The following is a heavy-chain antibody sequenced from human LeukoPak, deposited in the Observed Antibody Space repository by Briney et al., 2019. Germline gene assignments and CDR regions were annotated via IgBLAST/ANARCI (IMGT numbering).Heavy chain of an antibody. Sequence: GGSLRLSFAASGFTVSSNYMNWVRQAPGKGLEWVSSIFPSGGEIHYADSVRGRFTISRDNSKSTLSLQMNSLRAEDTAIYYCATYRQVLLPFESWGQGTLVTVSS. J-gene: IGHJ4*02. D-gene: IGHD2-8*02. CDR1: GFTVSSNY. CDR2: IFPSGGEI. V-gene: IGHV3-53*01. CDR3: ATYRQVLLPFES.